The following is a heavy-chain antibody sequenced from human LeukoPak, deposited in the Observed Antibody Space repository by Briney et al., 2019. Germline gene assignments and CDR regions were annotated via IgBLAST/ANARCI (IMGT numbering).Heavy chain of an antibody. CDR3: ARGRVRGVIITPYYYYGMDV. D-gene: IGHD3-10*01. CDR2: IYHSGST. CDR1: GGSISSSNW. J-gene: IGHJ6*04. V-gene: IGHV4-4*02. Sequence: SETLSLTCAVSGGSISSSNWGSWVRQPPGKGMGWFGEIYHSGSTNYNPSLKSRVTISVDKSKNQFSLKLSSVTAADTAVYYCARGRVRGVIITPYYYYGMDVWGKGTTVTVSS.